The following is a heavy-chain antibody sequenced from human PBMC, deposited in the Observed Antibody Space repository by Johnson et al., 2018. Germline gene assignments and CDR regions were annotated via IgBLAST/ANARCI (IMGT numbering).Heavy chain of an antibody. D-gene: IGHD6-13*01. CDR1: GFTFSSYA. CDR3: AKDRGAGYSSSWYYGMDV. V-gene: IGHV3-64*04. CDR2: ISTNGGSS. Sequence: QVQLVESGGGLVQPGGSXRLSCAASGFTFSSYAMSWVRQGPGKGLEYVAAISTNGGSSNYANSVKGRFTISRDNSQNTLYLQMNSLRAEDTAGYYCAKDRGAGYSSSWYYGMDVWGQGTTVTVSS. J-gene: IGHJ6*02.